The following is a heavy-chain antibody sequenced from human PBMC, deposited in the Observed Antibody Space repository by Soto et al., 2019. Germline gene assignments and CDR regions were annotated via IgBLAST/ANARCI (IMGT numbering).Heavy chain of an antibody. CDR2: ISRDGSYT. D-gene: IGHD1-26*01. V-gene: IGHV3-74*01. J-gene: IGHJ4*02. CDR1: GMTFSNLR. CDR3: TTLGGELPHRDY. Sequence: EVQLVESGGGLVQPGGSLRLSCAAPGMTFSNLRMHWVRQAPGKGLVWVSLISRDGSYTDYADSVKGRFTISRDNAKNTLYLQMHSLRVEDTAVYYFTTLGGELPHRDYWGQGTLVTVSS.